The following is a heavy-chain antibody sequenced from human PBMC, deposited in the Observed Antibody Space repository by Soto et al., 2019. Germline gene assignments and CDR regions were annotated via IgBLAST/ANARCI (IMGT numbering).Heavy chain of an antibody. CDR2: IIPILGIA. Sequence: SVKVSCKASGGTLSSYTISWVRQAPGQGLEWMGRIIPILGIANYAQKFQGRVTITADKSTSTAYMELSSLRSEDTAVYYCATRYSSGPNDAFDIWGQGTMVTVSS. D-gene: IGHD6-19*01. CDR1: GGTLSSYT. V-gene: IGHV1-69*02. J-gene: IGHJ3*02. CDR3: ATRYSSGPNDAFDI.